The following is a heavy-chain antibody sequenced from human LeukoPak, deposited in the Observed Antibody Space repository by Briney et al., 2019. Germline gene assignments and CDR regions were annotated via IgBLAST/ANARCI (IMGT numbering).Heavy chain of an antibody. CDR3: ARAPHFFDTSGSRYYFDY. Sequence: SETLSLTCSVSGGSIRSTTYYWGWIRQPPGKGLEWIRSIYYSGNTYYSPSLMSRVTISVDTSKNQFSLNLNSVTAADTAVYYCARAPHFFDTSGSRYYFDYWGQGALVTVSS. V-gene: IGHV4-39*07. J-gene: IGHJ4*02. D-gene: IGHD3-22*01. CDR2: IYYSGNT. CDR1: GGSIRSTTYY.